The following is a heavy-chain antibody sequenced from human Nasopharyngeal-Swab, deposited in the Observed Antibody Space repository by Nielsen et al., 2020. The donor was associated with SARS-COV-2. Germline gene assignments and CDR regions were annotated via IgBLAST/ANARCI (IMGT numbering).Heavy chain of an antibody. V-gene: IGHV4-34*01. J-gene: IGHJ5*01. Sequence: WIRQPPGKGLQWIGEINHRGTTSYNPSLKSRVTISADTSKNQFSLNLSSMTAADTAVYYCARGLADVNMMLVVIGFSYWLDSWGQGTLVTVSS. D-gene: IGHD3-22*01. CDR3: ARGLADVNMMLVVIGFSYWLDS. CDR2: INHRGTT.